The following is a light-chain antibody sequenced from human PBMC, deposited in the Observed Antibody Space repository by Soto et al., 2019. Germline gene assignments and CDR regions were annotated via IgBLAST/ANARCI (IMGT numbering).Light chain of an antibody. J-gene: IGLJ1*01. Sequence: ALTQPASVSGSPGQSITISCTGTSSDVGNNNYVSWYQHNPGRAPKVMICDVTNRPSGVSNRFSGSKSGNAASLTISGLQAEDEADYYCSSFTGSSYVFGTGTKVTVL. CDR3: SSFTGSSYV. V-gene: IGLV2-14*03. CDR2: DVT. CDR1: SSDVGNNNY.